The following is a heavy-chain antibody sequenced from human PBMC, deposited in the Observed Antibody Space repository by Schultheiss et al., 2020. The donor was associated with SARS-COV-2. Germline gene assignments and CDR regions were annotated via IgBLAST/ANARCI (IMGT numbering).Heavy chain of an antibody. CDR3: VSYDIVVVVAATSYYGMDV. V-gene: IGHV1-2*02. Sequence: ASVKVSCKASGYTFTGYYMHWVRQAPGQGLEWMGWINPNSGGTNYAQKFQGRVTMTRDTSISTAYMELSRLRSDDTAVYYCVSYDIVVVVAATSYYGMDVWAQGTTVTVSS. CDR1: GYTFTGYY. CDR2: INPNSGGT. J-gene: IGHJ6*02. D-gene: IGHD2-15*01.